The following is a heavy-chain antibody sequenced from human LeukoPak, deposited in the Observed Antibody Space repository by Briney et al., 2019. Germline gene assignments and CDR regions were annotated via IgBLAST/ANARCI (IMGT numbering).Heavy chain of an antibody. D-gene: IGHD5-18*01. CDR3: ARERGYSYGKRFDY. CDR1: GGSISRSRDY. J-gene: IGHJ4*02. CDR2: INHSGST. V-gene: IGHV4-39*07. Sequence: SETLSLTCTVSGGSISRSRDYWGGIRQPPGKGLEWIGEINHSGSTNYNPSLKSRVTISVDTSKNQFSLKLSSVTAADTAVYYSARERGYSYGKRFDYWGQGTLVTVSS.